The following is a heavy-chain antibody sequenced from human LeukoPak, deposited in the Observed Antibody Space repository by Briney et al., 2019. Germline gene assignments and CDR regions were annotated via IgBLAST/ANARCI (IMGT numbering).Heavy chain of an antibody. D-gene: IGHD6-13*01. V-gene: IGHV4-31*03. Sequence: MASETLSLTCTVSGGSISSGGYYWSWIRQHPGKGLEWIGYIYYSGSTYYNPSLKSRVTISVDTSKNQFSLKLSSVTAADTAVYYCARVGSGSSWYVAGDWGQGTLVTVSS. CDR3: ARVGSGSSWYVAGD. CDR2: IYYSGST. CDR1: GGSISSGGYY. J-gene: IGHJ4*02.